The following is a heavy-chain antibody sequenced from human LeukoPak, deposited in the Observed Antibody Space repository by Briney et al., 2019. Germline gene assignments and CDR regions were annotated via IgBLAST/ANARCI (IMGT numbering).Heavy chain of an antibody. CDR2: IYYSGST. D-gene: IGHD1-26*01. CDR1: GGSISSSSYY. J-gene: IGHJ4*02. Sequence: SETLSLTCTVSGGSISSSSYYWGWIRQPPGKGLEWIGSIYYSGSTYYNPSLKSRVTISVDTSKNQFSLKLSSVTAADTAVYYCARRREWEPFDYWGQGTLSPSPQ. V-gene: IGHV4-39*01. CDR3: ARRREWEPFDY.